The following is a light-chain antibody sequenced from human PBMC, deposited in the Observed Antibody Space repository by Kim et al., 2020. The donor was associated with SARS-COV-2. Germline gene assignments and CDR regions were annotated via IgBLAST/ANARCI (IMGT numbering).Light chain of an antibody. V-gene: IGKV3-20*01. CDR2: GVS. CDR3: QHYGGSLFS. Sequence: PGERAALSCRASQSVSSSYLAWYQQKPGQSPRLLIYGVSSRAPGIPDRFIGGGSGTDFTLTISRLEPEDFAVYYCQHYGGSLFSFGQGTKLEI. CDR1: QSVSSSY. J-gene: IGKJ2*03.